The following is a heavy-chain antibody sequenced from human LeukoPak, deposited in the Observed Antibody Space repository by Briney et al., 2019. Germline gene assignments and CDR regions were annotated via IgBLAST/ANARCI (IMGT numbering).Heavy chain of an antibody. J-gene: IGHJ4*02. CDR3: ARGGLHRNGYNYFDY. CDR1: GGPISSYS. Sequence: PSETLSLTCSVSGGPISSYSWSWIRQPPGKGLEWIGYIYHSESTNYNPSLKSRVTISVDTSKNQFSLKLSSVTAADTAVYYCARGGLHRNGYNYFDYWGQGTLVTVSS. D-gene: IGHD5-24*01. CDR2: IYHSEST. V-gene: IGHV4-59*01.